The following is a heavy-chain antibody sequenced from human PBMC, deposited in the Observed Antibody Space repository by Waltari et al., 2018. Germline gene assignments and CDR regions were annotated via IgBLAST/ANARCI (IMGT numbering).Heavy chain of an antibody. CDR3: TSGDSVEVFDY. CDR2: VRNKANSYAT. Sequence: EVQLVESGGGLVQPGGSLTLSCAASGFSISASTMHWVRRASGKGPEGVGRVRNKANSYATAYAASVNGRFTISRDDSKNTAYLQMNSLKTEDTAVYYCTSGDSVEVFDYWGQGTLVTVSS. V-gene: IGHV3-73*01. J-gene: IGHJ4*02. CDR1: GFSISAST.